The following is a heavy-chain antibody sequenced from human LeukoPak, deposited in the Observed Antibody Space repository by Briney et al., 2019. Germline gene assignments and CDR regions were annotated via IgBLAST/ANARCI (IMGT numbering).Heavy chain of an antibody. J-gene: IGHJ6*03. Sequence: GGSLRLSCAAFGFTFSPYGMGWVRQAPGKGLEWVSSIGVGGTYYADSVKGRFTISRDNSKSTLYLEMNGLRAEDTAVYYCASDYPRYYFYMDVWGKGTTVTVSS. V-gene: IGHV3-23*01. CDR2: IGVGGT. CDR3: ASDYPRYYFYMDV. D-gene: IGHD4-11*01. CDR1: GFTFSPYG.